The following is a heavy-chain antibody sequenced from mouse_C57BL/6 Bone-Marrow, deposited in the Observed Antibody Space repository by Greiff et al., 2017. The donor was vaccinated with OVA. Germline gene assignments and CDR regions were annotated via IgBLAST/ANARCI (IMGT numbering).Heavy chain of an antibody. CDR1: GFTFSSYA. Sequence: DVMLVESGGGLVKPGGSLKLSCAASGFTFSSYAMSWFRQTPEKRLEWVATISDGGSYTYYPDNVKGRFTISRDNAKNNLYLQMSHLKSEDTAMYYCAREEYSNYLWYFDVWGTGTTVTVSS. V-gene: IGHV5-4*01. CDR2: ISDGGSYT. CDR3: AREEYSNYLWYFDV. J-gene: IGHJ1*03. D-gene: IGHD2-5*01.